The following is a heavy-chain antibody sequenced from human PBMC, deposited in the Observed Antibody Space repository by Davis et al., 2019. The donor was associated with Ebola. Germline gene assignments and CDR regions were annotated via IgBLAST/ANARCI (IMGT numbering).Heavy chain of an antibody. J-gene: IGHJ3*02. D-gene: IGHD1-26*01. CDR1: GYTFKNSA. V-gene: IGHV1-18*01. Sequence: ASVKVSCKASGYTFKNSAISWVRQAPGQGLEWMGWISSYNGNTAYAQILQGRVTMTTDTSTGTAYMELRSLRSDDTAVYFCARTSIVGTTTTASDIWGQGTMVTVSS. CDR2: ISSYNGNT. CDR3: ARTSIVGTTTTASDI.